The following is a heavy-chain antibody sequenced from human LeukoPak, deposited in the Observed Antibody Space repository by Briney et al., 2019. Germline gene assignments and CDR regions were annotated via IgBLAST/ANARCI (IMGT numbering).Heavy chain of an antibody. D-gene: IGHD5-18*01. V-gene: IGHV1-18*01. CDR3: ARGAVYSYAGYGMDV. CDR1: GYTFTSYG. J-gene: IGHJ6*01. Sequence: GASVKVSCKASGYTFTSYGISWVRPAPGQGVEWMGWISAYNGNTNYAQKLQGRVTMTTDTSTSTAYMEMRSLRSDDTAVYYCARGAVYSYAGYGMDVWGQGTTVTVFS. CDR2: ISAYNGNT.